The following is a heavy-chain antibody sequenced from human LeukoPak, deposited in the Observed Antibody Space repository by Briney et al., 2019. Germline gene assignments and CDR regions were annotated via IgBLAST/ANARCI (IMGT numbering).Heavy chain of an antibody. CDR3: ARAARRATVTLNDY. V-gene: IGHV1-18*01. Sequence: ASVKVSCKASGYTFTSYGISWVRQAPGQGPEWMGWINVYNGNTNYTQKFQGRVTMTRDTSISTAYMELSRLRSDDTAVYYCARAARRATVTLNDYWGQGTLVTVSS. CDR2: INVYNGNT. CDR1: GYTFTSYG. D-gene: IGHD4-17*01. J-gene: IGHJ4*02.